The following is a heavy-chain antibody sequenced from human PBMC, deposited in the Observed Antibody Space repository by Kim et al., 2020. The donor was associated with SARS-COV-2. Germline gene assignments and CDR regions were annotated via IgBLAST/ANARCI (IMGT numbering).Heavy chain of an antibody. D-gene: IGHD3-16*01. J-gene: IGHJ4*02. CDR3: AKPRGVGGNPNYFDY. V-gene: IGHV3-23*01. CDR1: GFTFSSYA. Sequence: GGSLRLSCAASGFTFSSYAMSWVRQAPGKGLEWVSAISGSGGSTYYADSVKGRFTISRDNSKNTLYLQMNSLRAEDTAVYYCAKPRGVGGNPNYFDYWGQGTLVTVSS. CDR2: ISGSGGST.